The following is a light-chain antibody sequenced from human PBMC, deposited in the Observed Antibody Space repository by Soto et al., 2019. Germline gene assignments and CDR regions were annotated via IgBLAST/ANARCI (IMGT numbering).Light chain of an antibody. CDR3: QQYDSSPRT. J-gene: IGKJ1*01. Sequence: EIVLTQSPGTLSLSPGERATLSCRASQSVSTRSLAWYQQKPGQAPRLLISGASSRAADIPDRFSGSGSGTDFTLTINRLEPEDFAVYYCQQYDSSPRTFGQGTKVGIK. CDR2: GAS. V-gene: IGKV3-20*01. CDR1: QSVSTRS.